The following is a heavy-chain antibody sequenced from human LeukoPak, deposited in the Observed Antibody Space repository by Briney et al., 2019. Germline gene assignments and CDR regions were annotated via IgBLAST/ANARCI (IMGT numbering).Heavy chain of an antibody. J-gene: IGHJ5*02. CDR3: AVHLPGDYFDP. Sequence: GASVKVSCKASGYTFTIYDINWVRQAAGQGLEWMGWMNPDSGNTDFAQKFQGRVTMTRNTSISTAYMELSSLTSEDTAVYYCAVHLPGDYFDPWGQGTLVTVSS. V-gene: IGHV1-8*01. D-gene: IGHD4-17*01. CDR2: MNPDSGNT. CDR1: GYTFTIYD.